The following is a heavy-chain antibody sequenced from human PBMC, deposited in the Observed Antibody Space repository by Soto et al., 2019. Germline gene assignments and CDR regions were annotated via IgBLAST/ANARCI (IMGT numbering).Heavy chain of an antibody. Sequence: TPGKGLVWVSRINPDGSRISYAASVKGRFTISRDNAKNTPYLQMNSLRAEDAALYYCVILRRRRHNRFVSAVLRNLFSDL. D-gene: IGHD3-3*01. CDR2: INPDGSRI. V-gene: IGHV3-74*01. CDR3: VILRRRRHNRFVSAVLRNLFSDL. J-gene: IGHJ2*01.